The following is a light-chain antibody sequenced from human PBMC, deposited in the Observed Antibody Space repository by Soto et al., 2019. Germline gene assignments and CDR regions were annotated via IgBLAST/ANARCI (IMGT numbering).Light chain of an antibody. CDR2: GNS. CDR1: SSNIGAGYD. Sequence: QSVLTQPPSVSGAPGQRVTISCTGSSSNIGAGYDVHWYQQLPGTAPKLLIYGNSNRPSGVPDRFSGSKSGTSASLAITGLQAEDEADYYCQSYDSSLRGGVFGTGTNRTVL. V-gene: IGLV1-40*01. CDR3: QSYDSSLRGGV. J-gene: IGLJ1*01.